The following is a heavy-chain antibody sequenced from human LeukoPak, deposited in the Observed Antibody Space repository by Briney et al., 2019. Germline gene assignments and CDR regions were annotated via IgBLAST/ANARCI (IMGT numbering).Heavy chain of an antibody. D-gene: IGHD5-18*01. CDR2: ISSSGSTI. J-gene: IGHJ3*02. CDR1: GFTFSDYY. Sequence: MSGGSLRLSCAASGFTFSDYYMSWIRQAPGKGLEWVSYISSSGSTIYYADSVKGRFTISRDNAKNSLYLQMNSLRAEDTAVYYCARPGGSGYSYGYAFDIWGQGTMVTVSS. CDR3: ARPGGSGYSYGYAFDI. V-gene: IGHV3-11*01.